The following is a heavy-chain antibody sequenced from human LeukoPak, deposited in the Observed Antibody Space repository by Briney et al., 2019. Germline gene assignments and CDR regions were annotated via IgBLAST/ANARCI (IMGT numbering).Heavy chain of an antibody. CDR1: GYTFTSYD. Sequence: ASVNVSCKASGYTFTSYDINWVRQASGQGLEGMGWMNPNSGNTGYAQKFQGRVTMTRNTSISTAYMELSSLRSEDTAVYYCARAPHQPGDAFDIWGQGTMVTVSS. CDR2: MNPNSGNT. V-gene: IGHV1-8*01. J-gene: IGHJ3*02. D-gene: IGHD2-2*01. CDR3: ARAPHQPGDAFDI.